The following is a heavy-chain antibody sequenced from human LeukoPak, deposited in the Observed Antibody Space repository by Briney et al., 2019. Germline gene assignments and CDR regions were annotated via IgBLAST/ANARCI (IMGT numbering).Heavy chain of an antibody. CDR2: ISGSGGST. D-gene: IGHD6-19*01. Sequence: GGSLRLSCAASGFTFSSYAMSWVRQAPGKGLEWVSAISGSGGSTYYADSVKGRFTISRDNSKNTLYLQMNSLRAEDTAVYYCAKDLERGIAVAGPLLDYWGQGTLVTVSS. J-gene: IGHJ4*02. V-gene: IGHV3-23*01. CDR1: GFTFSSYA. CDR3: AKDLERGIAVAGPLLDY.